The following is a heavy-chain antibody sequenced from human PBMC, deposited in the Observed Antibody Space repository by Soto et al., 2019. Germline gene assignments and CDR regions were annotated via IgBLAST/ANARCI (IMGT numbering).Heavy chain of an antibody. J-gene: IGHJ4*02. CDR1: GYTFTSYG. V-gene: IGHV1-18*01. D-gene: IGHD3-22*01. CDR2: ISAYNGNT. CDR3: TRSGYYSPPDD. Sequence: QVQLVQSGAEVKKPGASVKVSCKASGYTFTSYGISWVRQAPGQGLEWMGWISAYNGNTNYAQNLQGRVTMTTDTSTSTVYMELRSLRSDDPAVYYCTRSGYYSPPDDWGQGTLVTVSS.